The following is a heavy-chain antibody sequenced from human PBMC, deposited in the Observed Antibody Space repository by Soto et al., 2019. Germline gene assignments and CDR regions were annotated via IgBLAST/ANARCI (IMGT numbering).Heavy chain of an antibody. V-gene: IGHV3-23*01. D-gene: IGHD4-4*01. CDR1: GFTFGSCD. CDR2: ITDSGGNT. CDR3: AKAPPSSYYGLNWFDP. J-gene: IGHJ5*02. Sequence: GGSRRLSCAASGFTFGSCDMTWVCKDPGRGVEWGSTITDSGGNTFHADSVKGRFTISRHNSRSTVYLQMSSLRADDTAVYYCAKAPPSSYYGLNWFDPWGQGTLVTVSS.